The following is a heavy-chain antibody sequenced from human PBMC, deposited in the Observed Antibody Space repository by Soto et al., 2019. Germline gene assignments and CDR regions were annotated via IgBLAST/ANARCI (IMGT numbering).Heavy chain of an antibody. CDR1: GFTFSSYA. CDR3: ARDKRGIGYSSGWSYFDY. V-gene: IGHV3-30-3*01. J-gene: IGHJ4*02. D-gene: IGHD6-19*01. Sequence: GGSLRLSCAASGFTFSSYAMHWVRQAPGKGLERVAVISYDGSNKYYADSVKGRFTISRDNSKNTLYLQMNSLRAEDTAVYYCARDKRGIGYSSGWSYFDYWGQGTLVTVSS. CDR2: ISYDGSNK.